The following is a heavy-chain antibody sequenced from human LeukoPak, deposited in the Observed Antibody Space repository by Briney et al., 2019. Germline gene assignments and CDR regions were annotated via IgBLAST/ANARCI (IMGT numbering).Heavy chain of an antibody. J-gene: IGHJ5*02. CDR3: ARDYGDQGWFDP. CDR1: GGSISSYY. V-gene: IGHV4-59*01. D-gene: IGHD4-17*01. Sequence: SETLSLTCTVSGGSISSYYWSWIRQPPGKGLEWIGYIYYSGSTNYNPSLKSRVTISVGTSKNQFSLKLSSVTAADTAVYYCARDYGDQGWFDPWGQGTLVTVSS. CDR2: IYYSGST.